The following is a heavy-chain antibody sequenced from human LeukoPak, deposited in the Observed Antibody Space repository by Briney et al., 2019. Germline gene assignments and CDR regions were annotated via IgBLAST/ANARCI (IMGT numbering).Heavy chain of an antibody. CDR1: GGTFSNYA. V-gene: IGHV1-69*06. D-gene: IGHD6-13*01. Sequence: SVKVSCKASGGTFSNYAISWVRQAPGQGLEWMGGIIPIFGTANYAQKFQGRVTITADKSTSTAYMELSSLRSEDTAVYHCATGGIAAAGLGYWGGIFDYWGQGTLVTVSS. CDR3: ATGGIAAAGLGYWGGIFDY. CDR2: IIPIFGTA. J-gene: IGHJ4*02.